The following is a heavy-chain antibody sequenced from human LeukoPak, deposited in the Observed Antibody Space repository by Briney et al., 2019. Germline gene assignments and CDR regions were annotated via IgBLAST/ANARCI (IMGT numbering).Heavy chain of an antibody. CDR1: GFTFSSSG. J-gene: IGHJ5*02. CDR3: ARDGCSSGWSGFDP. CDR2: ISSSSSTI. V-gene: IGHV3-48*02. Sequence: QPGGSLRLSCAASGFTFSSSGMNWVRQAPGKGLEWVSYISSSSSTIYSADSVKGRFTTSRDNAKNSLYLQMNSLRDEDTAVYYCARDGCSSGWSGFDPWGQGTLVTVSS. D-gene: IGHD6-19*01.